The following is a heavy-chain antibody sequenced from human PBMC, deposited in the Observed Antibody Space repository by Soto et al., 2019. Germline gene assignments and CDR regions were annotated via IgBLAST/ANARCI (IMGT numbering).Heavy chain of an antibody. CDR3: ARSSQSWYFDL. CDR2: ISLSGGT. CDR1: GGPMSSGGHY. Sequence: KPSETLSLTCTVSGGPMSSGGHYWSWIRQHPRKGLEWIGYISLSGGTYYNPSLKSRVTISGDPSKNHFSLNLTSLTAADTAVYYCARSSQSWYFDLWGRGTRVTVSS. J-gene: IGHJ2*01. V-gene: IGHV4-31*03. D-gene: IGHD4-4*01.